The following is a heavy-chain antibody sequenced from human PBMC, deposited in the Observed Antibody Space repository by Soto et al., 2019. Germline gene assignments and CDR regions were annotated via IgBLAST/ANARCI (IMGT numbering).Heavy chain of an antibody. Sequence: GASVKVSCKASGYTFNGYYRHWVRQATGQVLEWMGWMNPNSGNTGYAQKFQGRVTMTRNTSISTAYMELSSRRSEDTAVYYCARSGPYCSGGSCSGYWGQGTLVNVSS. V-gene: IGHV1-8*02. CDR2: MNPNSGNT. CDR1: GYTFNGYY. J-gene: IGHJ4*02. CDR3: ARSGPYCSGGSCSGY. D-gene: IGHD2-15*01.